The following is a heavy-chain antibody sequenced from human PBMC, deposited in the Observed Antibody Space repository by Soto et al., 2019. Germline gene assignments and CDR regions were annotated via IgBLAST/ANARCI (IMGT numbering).Heavy chain of an antibody. CDR1: SAPVSSTTYT. D-gene: IGHD5-18*01. Sequence: SETLSLTCTVSSAPVSSTTYTWGWIRQPPGKGLEWVASVYYGGRSYYNPSLNSRVTISVDTSKNQFSLKMTSVTAADTAVYYCASNSYGYTFYDGWGQGPLVTVSS. CDR2: VYYGGRS. V-gene: IGHV4-39*01. J-gene: IGHJ4*01. CDR3: ASNSYGYTFYDG.